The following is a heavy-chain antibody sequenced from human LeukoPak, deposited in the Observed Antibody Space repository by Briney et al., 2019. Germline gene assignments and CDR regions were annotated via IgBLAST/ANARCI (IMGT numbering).Heavy chain of an antibody. D-gene: IGHD5-12*01. V-gene: IGHV3-64D*06. CDR3: VKDGGYSGYETFGY. CDR1: GFTFSRYA. CDR2: ISSNGGST. Sequence: GGSLRLSCSASGFTFSRYAMHWVRQAPGKGLEYVAAISSNGGSTYYADSVKGRFTISRDNSKNTLYLQMSSLRAEDTAVYYCVKDGGYSGYETFGYWGQGTLVTVSS. J-gene: IGHJ4*02.